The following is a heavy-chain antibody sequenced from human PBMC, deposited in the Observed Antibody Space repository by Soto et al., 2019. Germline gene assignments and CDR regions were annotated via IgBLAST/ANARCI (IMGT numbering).Heavy chain of an antibody. V-gene: IGHV4-59*01. CDR1: GGSISSYY. CDR3: ARGSSSSGWSWMLRGWFDP. D-gene: IGHD6-19*01. Sequence: SSETLSLTCTVSGGSISSYYWSWIRQPPGKGLEWIGYIYYSGSTNYNPSPKSRVTISVDTPKNQFSLKLSPVTAADTAVYYRARGSSSSGWSWMLRGWFDPWGQGTLVTVSS. CDR2: IYYSGST. J-gene: IGHJ5*02.